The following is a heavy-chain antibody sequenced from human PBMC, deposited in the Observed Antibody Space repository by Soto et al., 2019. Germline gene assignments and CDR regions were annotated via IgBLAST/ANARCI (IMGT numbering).Heavy chain of an antibody. Sequence: SSVQARCIAPGGSFGSYPISWVRQAPGQGLEWMGGIIPILGTVDYTQRFQGRLTITADRAASTAYMELSSLESEDTAVYFCARDGVVVKQGVPRGEYYGMDVCGQVIKVT. CDR2: IIPILGTV. CDR3: ARDGVVVKQGVPRGEYYGMDV. CDR1: GGSFGSYP. V-gene: IGHV1-69*06. J-gene: IGHJ6*02. D-gene: IGHD2-15*01.